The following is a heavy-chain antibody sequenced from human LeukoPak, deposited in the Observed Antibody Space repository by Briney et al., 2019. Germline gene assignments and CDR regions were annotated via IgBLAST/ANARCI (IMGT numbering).Heavy chain of an antibody. J-gene: IGHJ4*02. V-gene: IGHV4-31*03. D-gene: IGHD3-22*01. CDR2: IYYSGST. CDR1: GGSISSSNYY. CDR3: ARVERYYYDSSGYSFDY. Sequence: SETLSLTCTVSGGSISSSNYYWGWIRQPPGKGLEWIGYIYYSGSTYYNPSLKSRVTISVDTSKNQFSLKLSSVTAADTAVYYCARVERYYYDSSGYSFDYWGQGTLVTVSS.